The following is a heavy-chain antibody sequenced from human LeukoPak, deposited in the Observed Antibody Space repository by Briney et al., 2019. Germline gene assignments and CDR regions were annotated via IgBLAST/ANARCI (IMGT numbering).Heavy chain of an antibody. V-gene: IGHV3-66*01. CDR1: GFTVSSNY. J-gene: IGHJ4*02. D-gene: IGHD3-22*01. CDR2: IYSGGST. Sequence: SLRLSCAASGFTVSSNYMSWVRQAPGKGLEWVSVIYSGGSTYYADSVKGRFTISRDNSKNTLYLQMNSLRAEDTAVYYCASRQMARYDSSGYYRVYWGQGTLVTVSS. CDR3: ASRQMARYDSSGYYRVY.